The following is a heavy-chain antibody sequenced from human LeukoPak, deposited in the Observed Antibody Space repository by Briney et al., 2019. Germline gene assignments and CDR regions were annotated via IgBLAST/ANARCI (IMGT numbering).Heavy chain of an antibody. Sequence: SETLSLTCAVYGGSFSGYYWSWIRQPPGKGLEGIGEINHSGSTNYNPSLKSRVTISVDTYKNQFSLKLSSVTAADTAVYYWAGGRGFGGNPRLDYWGQGTLVTVSS. D-gene: IGHD4-23*01. V-gene: IGHV4-34*01. J-gene: IGHJ4*02. CDR2: INHSGST. CDR1: GGSFSGYY. CDR3: AGGRGFGGNPRLDY.